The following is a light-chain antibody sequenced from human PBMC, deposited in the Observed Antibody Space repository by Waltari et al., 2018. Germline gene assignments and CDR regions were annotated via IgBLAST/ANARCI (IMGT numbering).Light chain of an antibody. CDR1: HSPVYSDGNTY. CDR2: KVS. CDR3: MQGTHWRWT. J-gene: IGKJ1*01. V-gene: IGKV2-30*01. Sequence: DVVMTQSPLSLPVTLGQPASIACRASHSPVYSDGNTYLNWFHQRPGQSPRRLIYKVSNRDSGVPDRFSGSGSGTDFTLKISRVEAEDVGIYYCMQGTHWRWTFGQGTKVDIK.